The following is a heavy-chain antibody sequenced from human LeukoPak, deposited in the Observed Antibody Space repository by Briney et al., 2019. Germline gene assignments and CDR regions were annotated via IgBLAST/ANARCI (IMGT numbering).Heavy chain of an antibody. D-gene: IGHD3-16*01. CDR1: GFTFSTYG. CDR2: ISNDGLKD. V-gene: IGHV3-30*18. J-gene: IGHJ4*02. CDR3: AKRLVGGYYYGPLDS. Sequence: GGSLRLSCAASGFTFSTYGMHWLRQPPGRGLEWVAVISNDGLKDHYADSVKGRFTVSRDNSENTLSLQMNSLRPEDTAVYYCAKRLVGGYYYGPLDSWGQGTLVTVSS.